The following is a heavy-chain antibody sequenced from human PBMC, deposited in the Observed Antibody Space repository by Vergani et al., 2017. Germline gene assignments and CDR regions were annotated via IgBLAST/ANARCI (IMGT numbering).Heavy chain of an antibody. D-gene: IGHD5-24*01. J-gene: IGHJ4*02. CDR1: SFKLGDYG. V-gene: IGHV3-33*01. CDR2: TWYEGNNN. Sequence: QVQLVESGGGVVQPGRSLRLSCTPSSFKLGDYGMHWVRQAPGRGLEWVSMTWYEGNNNYYADSVKGRFTISKDISKNNLYLQMNSLRGDDTAVYYCARGTRDTPSSLDYWGQGTLVTVSS. CDR3: ARGTRDTPSSLDY.